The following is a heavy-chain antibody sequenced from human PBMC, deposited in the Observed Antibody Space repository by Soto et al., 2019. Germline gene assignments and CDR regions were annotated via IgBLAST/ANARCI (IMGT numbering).Heavy chain of an antibody. CDR1: GFTFSSYA. Sequence: EVQLLESGGGLVQPGGSLRLSCAASGFTFSSYAMSWVRQAPGKGLEWVSSISTSGGTTFYADSVKGRFTISRDNAKNTLYLQMNSRRGEDTAGYYCAKGMTDFCDSSGCSPIDYWGQGTLVTVSS. J-gene: IGHJ4*02. CDR3: AKGMTDFCDSSGCSPIDY. V-gene: IGHV3-23*01. D-gene: IGHD2-2*01. CDR2: ISTSGGTT.